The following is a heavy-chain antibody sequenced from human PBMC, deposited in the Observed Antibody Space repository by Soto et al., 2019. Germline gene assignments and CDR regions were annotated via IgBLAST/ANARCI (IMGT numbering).Heavy chain of an antibody. Sequence: QVQLQESGPGLVKPSETLSLTCSVSGGSISGYYWGWIRQPPGKGLEFIGYIYYSGSGGSPSYSPSLESRVTISVDASKNQVSLKVISVTAADTAVYFCARLQYGNQFDYWGHGTLVSVSS. CDR2: IYYSGSGGSP. CDR3: ARLQYGNQFDY. V-gene: IGHV4-59*01. D-gene: IGHD4-17*01. J-gene: IGHJ4*01. CDR1: GGSISGYY.